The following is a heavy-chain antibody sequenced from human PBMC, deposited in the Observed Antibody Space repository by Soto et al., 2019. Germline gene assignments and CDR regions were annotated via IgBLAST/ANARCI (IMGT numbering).Heavy chain of an antibody. CDR1: GGSISSSSYY. V-gene: IGHV4-39*07. CDR3: ARGRASGIAVAGTKNWFDP. D-gene: IGHD6-19*01. Sequence: PSETLSLTCTVSGGSISSSSYYWGWIRQPPGKGLEWIGEINHSGSTNYNPSLKSRVTISVDTSKNQFSLKLSSVTAADTAVYYCARGRASGIAVAGTKNWFDPWGQGTLVTVSS. J-gene: IGHJ5*02. CDR2: INHSGST.